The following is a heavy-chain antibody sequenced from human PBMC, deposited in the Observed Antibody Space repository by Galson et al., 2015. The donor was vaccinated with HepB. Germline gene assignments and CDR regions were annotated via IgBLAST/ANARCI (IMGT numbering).Heavy chain of an antibody. Sequence: SLRLSCAASGFTFNSYGMHWVRQAPGKGLEWVAVISYDGSNKYHADSVKGRFTISRDNSKNTLYLQMNSLRAEDTAVYYCAKPIKYSGSYYFDYWGQGTLVTVSS. D-gene: IGHD1-26*01. V-gene: IGHV3-30*18. CDR3: AKPIKYSGSYYFDY. CDR1: GFTFNSYG. J-gene: IGHJ4*02. CDR2: ISYDGSNK.